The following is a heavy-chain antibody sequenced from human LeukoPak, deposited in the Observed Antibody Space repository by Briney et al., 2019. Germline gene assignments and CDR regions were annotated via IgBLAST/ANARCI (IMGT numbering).Heavy chain of an antibody. D-gene: IGHD6-6*01. V-gene: IGHV1-69*04. CDR3: ARGRGIAARPPFYFDY. J-gene: IGHJ4*02. CDR1: GGTFSSYA. CDR2: IIPILGIA. Sequence: SVKVSCKASGGTFSSYAISWFRQAPGQGLEWMGRIIPILGIANYAQKFQGRVTITADKSTSTAYMELSSLRSEDTAVYYCARGRGIAARPPFYFDYWGQGTLVTVSS.